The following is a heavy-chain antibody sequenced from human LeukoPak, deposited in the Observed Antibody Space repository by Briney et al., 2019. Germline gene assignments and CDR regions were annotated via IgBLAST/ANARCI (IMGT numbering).Heavy chain of an antibody. J-gene: IGHJ6*02. V-gene: IGHV4-34*01. CDR3: ARLVVVPAAIRGYYYYGMDV. CDR2: INHSGST. Sequence: SETLSLTCAVYGGSFSGYYWSWIRQPPGKGLEWIGEINHSGSTNYNPSLKSRVTISVDTSKNQFSLKLSSVTAADTAVYYCARLVVVPAAIRGYYYYGMDVWGQGTTVTVSS. D-gene: IGHD2-2*02. CDR1: GGSFSGYY.